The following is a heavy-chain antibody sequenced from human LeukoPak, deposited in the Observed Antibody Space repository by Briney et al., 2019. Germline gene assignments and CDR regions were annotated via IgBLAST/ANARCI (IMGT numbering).Heavy chain of an antibody. CDR1: GFTFSSYG. V-gene: IGHV3-30*02. CDR2: IRYDGSNK. D-gene: IGHD3-3*01. J-gene: IGHJ4*02. Sequence: GGSLRLSCAASGFTFSSYGMHWVRQAPGKGLEWVAFIRYDGSNKYYTDSVKGRFTISRDNSKNTLYLQMNSLRAEDTAVYYCAKDMYYDFWSGYPDYWGQGTLVTVSS. CDR3: AKDMYYDFWSGYPDY.